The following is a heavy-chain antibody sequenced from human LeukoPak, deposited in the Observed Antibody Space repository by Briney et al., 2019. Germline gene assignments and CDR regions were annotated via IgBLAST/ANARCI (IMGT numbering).Heavy chain of an antibody. CDR1: GGSISSGDYY. D-gene: IGHD3-22*01. CDR2: IYYSGST. Sequence: SETLSLTCTVSGGSISSGDYYWSWIRQPPRKGLEWIGYIYYSGSTYYNPSLKSRVTISVDTSKNQFSLKLSSVTAADTAVYYCARVAHQRDSSGHYYFDYWGQGTLVTVSS. CDR3: ARVAHQRDSSGHYYFDY. J-gene: IGHJ4*02. V-gene: IGHV4-30-4*01.